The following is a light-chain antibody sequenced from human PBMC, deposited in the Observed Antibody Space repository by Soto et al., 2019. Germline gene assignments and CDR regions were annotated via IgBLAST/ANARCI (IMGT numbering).Light chain of an antibody. CDR2: EVS. CDR1: SSDVGSYNL. Sequence: QSVLTQPASVSGSPGQSITISCTGTSSDVGSYNLVSWYQQHPGKAPKLMIYEVSKWPSGISNRFSGSKSGNTASLTISGLQAEDEGDYSCCSSAGSHYVFGPGTKVTVL. J-gene: IGLJ1*01. V-gene: IGLV2-23*02. CDR3: CSSAGSHYV.